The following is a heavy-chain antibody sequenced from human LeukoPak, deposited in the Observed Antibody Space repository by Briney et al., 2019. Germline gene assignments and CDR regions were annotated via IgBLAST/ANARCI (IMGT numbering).Heavy chain of an antibody. CDR3: ARDRSGNWNYPDYYYYYMDV. CDR1: GYTFTGYY. D-gene: IGHD1-7*01. J-gene: IGHJ6*03. CDR2: INPNSGGT. Sequence: ASVKVSCKASGYTFTGYYMHWVRQAPGQGLEWMGWINPNSGGTNYAQKFQGRVTMTRDTSISTAYMELSRLRSDDTAVYYCARDRSGNWNYPDYYYYYMDVWGKGTTVTVSS. V-gene: IGHV1-2*02.